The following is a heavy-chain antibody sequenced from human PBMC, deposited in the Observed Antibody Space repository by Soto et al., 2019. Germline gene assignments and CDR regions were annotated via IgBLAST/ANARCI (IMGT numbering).Heavy chain of an antibody. J-gene: IGHJ4*02. D-gene: IGHD3-10*01. V-gene: IGHV1-2*02. CDR1: GYTFTDYQ. CDR2: INPDSGGT. Sequence: XSVKVSCKASGYTFTDYQIYWVRQVPGQGLEWMGWINPDSGGTGYAQNFQGRVTMTRETSISTAYMELSRLESDDTAVYYCTRDMVQGVTILSYWGQGTLVTVSS. CDR3: TRDMVQGVTILSY.